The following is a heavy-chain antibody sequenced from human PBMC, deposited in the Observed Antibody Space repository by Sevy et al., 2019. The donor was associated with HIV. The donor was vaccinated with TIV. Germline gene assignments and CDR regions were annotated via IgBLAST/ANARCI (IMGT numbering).Heavy chain of an antibody. J-gene: IGHJ6*02. D-gene: IGHD2-2*01. CDR3: ARRRGYCSSTSCPFNYYYYYGMDV. V-gene: IGHV3-11*04. CDR2: ISSSGSTI. CDR1: GFTFSDYY. Sequence: GGSLRLSCAASGFTFSDYYMSWIRQAPGKGLEWVSYISSSGSTIYYADSVKGRFTISRDNAKNSLYLQMNSLRAEETAVYYCARRRGYCSSTSCPFNYYYYYGMDVWGQGTTVTVSS.